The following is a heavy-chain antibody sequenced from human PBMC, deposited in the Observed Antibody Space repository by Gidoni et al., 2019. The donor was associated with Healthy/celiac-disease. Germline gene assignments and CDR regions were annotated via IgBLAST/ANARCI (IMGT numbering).Heavy chain of an antibody. Sequence: QVQLVQSGAEVKKPGASVKVSCKASGYTFTSYAMHWVRQAPGQRLEWMGWINAGNGNTKYSQKFQGRVTITRDTSASTAYMELSSLRSEDTAVYYCASNPLAGDYYDSSLLYYYYYGMDVWGQGTTVTVSS. J-gene: IGHJ6*02. CDR2: INAGNGNT. CDR1: GYTFTSYA. D-gene: IGHD3-22*01. V-gene: IGHV1-3*01. CDR3: ASNPLAGDYYDSSLLYYYYYGMDV.